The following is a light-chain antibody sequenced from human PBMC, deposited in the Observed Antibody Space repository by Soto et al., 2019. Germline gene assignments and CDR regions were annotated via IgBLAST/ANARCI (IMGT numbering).Light chain of an antibody. J-gene: IGLJ2*01. V-gene: IGLV2-14*01. Sequence: QSVLTQPASVSGSPGQSITISCTGTSNDVGGYNHVSWYQQHPGKAPKLIIYEVSYRPSGVSNRFSGSKSGNTASLTISGLQPEDEADYYCNSYRSTDPVVFGGGTKLTVL. CDR3: NSYRSTDPVV. CDR2: EVS. CDR1: SNDVGGYNH.